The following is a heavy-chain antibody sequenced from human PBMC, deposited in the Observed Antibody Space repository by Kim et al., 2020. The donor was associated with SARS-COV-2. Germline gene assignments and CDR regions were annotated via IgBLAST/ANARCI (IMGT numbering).Heavy chain of an antibody. CDR3: ARDAWAQRGTDGFDY. CDR1: GFTFSSFW. J-gene: IGHJ4*02. Sequence: GGSLRLSCAASGFTFSSFWMSWVRQAPGKGLEWVANINQHGSETKYVDSVKGRFTISRDNAKNSVYLQMNSLRVEDRAVYHCARDAWAQRGTDGFDYWGPGTLVIVSS. CDR2: INQHGSET. D-gene: IGHD7-27*01. V-gene: IGHV3-7*01.